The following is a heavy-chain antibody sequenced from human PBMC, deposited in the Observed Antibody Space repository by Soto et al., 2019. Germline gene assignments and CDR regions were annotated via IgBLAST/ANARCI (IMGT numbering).Heavy chain of an antibody. Sequence: PSETTSLTCTVSGGSVCSSSYDWGWIHQPPGKGLEWIGYIYYSGSTNYNPSLKSRVTISVDTSKNQFSLKLSSVTAADTAVYYCARVIAAAGTQWFDPWGQGALVTVSS. V-gene: IGHV4-61*05. J-gene: IGHJ5*02. CDR3: ARVIAAAGTQWFDP. CDR1: GGSVCSSSYD. CDR2: IYYSGST. D-gene: IGHD6-13*01.